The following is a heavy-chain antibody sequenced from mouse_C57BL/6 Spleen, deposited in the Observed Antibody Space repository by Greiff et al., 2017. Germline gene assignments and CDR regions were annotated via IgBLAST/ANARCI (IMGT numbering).Heavy chain of an antibody. V-gene: IGHV1-82*01. CDR1: GYAFSSSW. CDR3: ERNYYGSSGLFYAMDY. Sequence: VQLQESGPELVKPGASVKISCKASGYAFSSSWMNWVKQRPGKGLEWIGRIYPGDGDTNYNGKFKGKATLAADKSSSTAYMQLSSLTSEDSAVYFSERNYYGSSGLFYAMDYWGQGTSVTVSS. CDR2: IYPGDGDT. J-gene: IGHJ4*01. D-gene: IGHD1-1*01.